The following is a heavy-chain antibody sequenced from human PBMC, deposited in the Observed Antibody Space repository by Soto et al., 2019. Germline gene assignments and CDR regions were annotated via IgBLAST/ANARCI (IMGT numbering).Heavy chain of an antibody. Sequence: SETLSLTCTVSGGSISSSSYYWGWIRQPPGKGLEWIGSIYYSGSTYYNPSLKSRVTISVDTSKNQFSLKLSSVTAADTAVYYCARLKGRGRMDVWGQGTMVTVSS. J-gene: IGHJ6*02. V-gene: IGHV4-39*01. CDR1: GGSISSSSYY. CDR3: ARLKGRGRMDV. D-gene: IGHD6-25*01. CDR2: IYYSGST.